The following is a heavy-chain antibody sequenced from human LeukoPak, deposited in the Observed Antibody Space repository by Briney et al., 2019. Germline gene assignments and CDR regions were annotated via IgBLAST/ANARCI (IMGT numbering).Heavy chain of an antibody. D-gene: IGHD3-22*01. J-gene: IGHJ4*02. CDR2: IYYSGNT. Sequence: PSETLSLTCTVSGGSISSSSYYWSWIRQHPGKGLEWIGYIYYSGNTYYNPSLKSRVTISVDTSKNQFSLKLSSVTAADTAVYYCARVLGGARSSGYSILHFDYWGQGTLVTVSS. CDR1: GGSISSSSYY. V-gene: IGHV4-31*03. CDR3: ARVLGGARSSGYSILHFDY.